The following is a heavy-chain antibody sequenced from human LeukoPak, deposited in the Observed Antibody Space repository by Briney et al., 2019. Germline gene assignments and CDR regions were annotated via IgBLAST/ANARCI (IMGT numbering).Heavy chain of an antibody. CDR2: ISGSGGST. CDR1: GFTFSSYA. CDR3: AKAPDRLYYYGAFDY. V-gene: IGHV3-23*01. D-gene: IGHD3-10*01. J-gene: IGHJ4*02. Sequence: GGSLRPSCAASGFTFSSYAMSWVRQAPGKGLEWVSAISGSGGSTYYADSVKGRFTISRDNSKNTLYLQMNSLRAEDTAVYYCAKAPDRLYYYGAFDYWGQGTLVTVSS.